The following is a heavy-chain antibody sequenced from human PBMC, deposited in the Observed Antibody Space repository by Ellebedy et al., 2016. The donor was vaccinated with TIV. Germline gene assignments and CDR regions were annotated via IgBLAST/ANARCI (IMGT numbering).Heavy chain of an antibody. CDR3: ARTPGYCSGGSCYPGYYYYGMDV. V-gene: IGHV1-18*01. Sequence: ASVKVSCKASGYTFTSYGISWVRQAPGQGLEWMGWISAYNGNTNYAQKLQGRVTMTRDTSTSTVYMELSSLRSEDTAVYYCARTPGYCSGGSCYPGYYYYGMDVWGQGTTVTVSS. CDR2: ISAYNGNT. D-gene: IGHD2-15*01. J-gene: IGHJ6*02. CDR1: GYTFTSYG.